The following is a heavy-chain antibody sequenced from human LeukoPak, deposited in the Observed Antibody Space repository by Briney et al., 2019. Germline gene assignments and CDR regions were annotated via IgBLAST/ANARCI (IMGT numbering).Heavy chain of an antibody. CDR2: ISGSGGST. Sequence: GGSLRLSCAASGFTFSNAWMSWVRQAPGKGLEWVSAISGSGGSTYYADSVKGRFTISRDNSKNTLYLQMDSLRAEDTAVYYCAKTHGPYCSGGSCLDYYYYMDVWGKGTTVTVSS. CDR1: GFTFSNAW. CDR3: AKTHGPYCSGGSCLDYYYYMDV. D-gene: IGHD2-15*01. J-gene: IGHJ6*03. V-gene: IGHV3-23*01.